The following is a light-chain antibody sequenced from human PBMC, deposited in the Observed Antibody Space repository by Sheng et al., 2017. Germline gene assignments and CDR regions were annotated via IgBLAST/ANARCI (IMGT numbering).Light chain of an antibody. CDR3: QQYGDSLSIT. J-gene: IGKJ5*01. Sequence: EIVLTQSPATLSLSPGERATLSCRASQSVSNFLAWYQQKPGQAPRLLIYDASNRATGIPARFSGSGSGTDFTLTISRLEPEDFAVYYCQQYGDSLSITFGQGTRLEIK. V-gene: IGKV3-11*01. CDR1: QSVSNF. CDR2: DAS.